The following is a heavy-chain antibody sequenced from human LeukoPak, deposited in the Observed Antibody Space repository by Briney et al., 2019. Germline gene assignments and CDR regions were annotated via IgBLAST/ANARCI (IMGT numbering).Heavy chain of an antibody. D-gene: IGHD5-24*01. CDR1: GGPISGYY. V-gene: IGHV4-59*08. CDR2: FYYSGIT. Sequence: SETLSLTCTVSGGPISGYYWSWIRQAPGKGLEWIGNFYYSGITNYNPSLKSRVTILVDTAKNQFSLKLSSVTATDTAFYYCAKQPHGRDWFDPWGQGTLVTVSS. J-gene: IGHJ5*02. CDR3: AKQPHGRDWFDP.